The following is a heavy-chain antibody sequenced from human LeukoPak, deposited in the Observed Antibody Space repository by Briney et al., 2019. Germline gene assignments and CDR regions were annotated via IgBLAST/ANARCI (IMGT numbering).Heavy chain of an antibody. CDR3: AREGRVATIVSPSGYNWFDP. CDR1: GGTFSSYA. D-gene: IGHD5-12*01. V-gene: IGHV1-69*13. J-gene: IGHJ5*02. CDR2: IIAIFGTA. Sequence: SVKVSCKASGGTFSSYAISWVRQAPGQGLEWMGGIIAIFGTANYAQKFQGRVTITAYDSTSTAYMELSSLRSEDTAVYYCAREGRVATIVSPSGYNWFDPWGQGTLVTVSS.